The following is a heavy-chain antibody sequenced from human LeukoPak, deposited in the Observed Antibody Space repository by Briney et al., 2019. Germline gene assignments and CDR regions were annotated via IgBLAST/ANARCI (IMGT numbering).Heavy chain of an antibody. V-gene: IGHV3-66*01. J-gene: IGHJ4*02. Sequence: GGSLRLSCAASGFTVSRNYMSWVRQAPGKGLECLSAIYSDESTYYADSVKGRFTISRGNSKNTLSLQMNSLRAEDTGLYYCARVPYRSPSHFDYWGQGTLVTVSS. CDR1: GFTVSRNY. CDR3: ARVPYRSPSHFDY. CDR2: IYSDEST. D-gene: IGHD4-11*01.